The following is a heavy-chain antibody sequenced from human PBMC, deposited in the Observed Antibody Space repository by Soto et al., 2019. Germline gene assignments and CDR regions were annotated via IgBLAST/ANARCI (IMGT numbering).Heavy chain of an antibody. J-gene: IGHJ4*02. Sequence: EVQLLESGGDLVQPGGSLRLACAASGFSFSSYAMVYVRQAPGKGLEWVSVISARGGSSYFAVSVKGRFTTSRNNSKNVLSLEMNSLRAEDAGTCFCAKGSIECSASVDHWGQGTRVRVSS. CDR1: GFSFSSYA. CDR3: AKGSIECSASVDH. V-gene: IGHV3-23*01. CDR2: ISARGGSS. D-gene: IGHD2-15*01.